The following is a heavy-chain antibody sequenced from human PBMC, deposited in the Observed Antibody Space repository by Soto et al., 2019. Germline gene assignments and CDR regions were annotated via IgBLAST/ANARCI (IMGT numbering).Heavy chain of an antibody. Sequence: GGSLRLSCSASGFTFSSYAMHWVRQAPGKGLEYVSAISSNGGSTYYADSVKGRFTISRDNSKNTLYLQMSSLRAEDTAVYYCVKEGYSYGPYAFDIWGQGTMVTVSS. CDR3: VKEGYSYGPYAFDI. J-gene: IGHJ3*02. V-gene: IGHV3-64D*08. CDR2: ISSNGGST. D-gene: IGHD5-18*01. CDR1: GFTFSSYA.